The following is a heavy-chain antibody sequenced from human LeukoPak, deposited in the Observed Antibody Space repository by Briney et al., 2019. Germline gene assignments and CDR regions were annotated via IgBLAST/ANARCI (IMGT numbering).Heavy chain of an antibody. CDR3: ARLNWNYESYMDV. V-gene: IGHV3-7*01. CDR1: GFTFSTYW. D-gene: IGHD1-7*01. CDR2: IKQDGSEK. J-gene: IGHJ6*03. Sequence: GGSLRLSCAASGFTFSTYWISWVRQAPGKGLEWVANIKQDGSEKYYVDSVKGRFTISGDNAKNSLYLQMNSLRAEDTAVYYCARLNWNYESYMDVWGKGTTVTVSS.